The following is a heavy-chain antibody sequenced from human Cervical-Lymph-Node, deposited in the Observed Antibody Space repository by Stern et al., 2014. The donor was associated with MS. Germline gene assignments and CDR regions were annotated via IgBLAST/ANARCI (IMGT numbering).Heavy chain of an antibody. J-gene: IGHJ4*01. D-gene: IGHD3-16*01. CDR1: GYSFSTYW. V-gene: IGHV5-51*01. CDR2: IYPGDSDT. Sequence: EVQLVQSGAEVKKPGESLKISCQGSGYSFSTYWIGWVRQMPGKGLEVMGIIYPGDSDTSYSPSFQGQVPMSADNATRTAYLYLCGLRVSDTATYYCARLGAQRADFDYWGHGTLVTVSS. CDR3: ARLGAQRADFDY.